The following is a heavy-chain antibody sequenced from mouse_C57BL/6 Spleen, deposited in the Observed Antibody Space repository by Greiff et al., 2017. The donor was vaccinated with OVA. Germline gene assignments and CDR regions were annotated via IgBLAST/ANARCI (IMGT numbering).Heavy chain of an antibody. CDR3: ARGYYGSSYGRSYAMDY. CDR2: IDPTRGGN. CDR1: GYTFTSYW. V-gene: IGHV1-72*01. Sequence: QVQLQQPGAELVKPGASVKLSCKASGYTFTSYWMHWVKQRPGRGLEWIGRIDPTRGGNKYNEKFKSKATLTVDKPSSTADMQLSSLTSEDSAVYDCARGYYGSSYGRSYAMDYWGQGTSVTVSS. J-gene: IGHJ4*01. D-gene: IGHD1-1*01.